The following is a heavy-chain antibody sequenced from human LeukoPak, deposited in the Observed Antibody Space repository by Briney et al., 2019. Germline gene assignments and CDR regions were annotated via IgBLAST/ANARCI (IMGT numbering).Heavy chain of an antibody. V-gene: IGHV3-48*04. J-gene: IGHJ4*02. CDR1: GFTFSSYS. CDR2: ISSSSSTI. D-gene: IGHD5-24*01. CDR3: ARDREDGYNYY. Sequence: GGSLRLSCAASGFTFSSYSMNWVRQAPGKGLEWVSYISSSSSTIYYADSVKGRFTISRDNAKNSLYLQMNSLRAEDTAVYYCARDREDGYNYYWGQGTLVTVSS.